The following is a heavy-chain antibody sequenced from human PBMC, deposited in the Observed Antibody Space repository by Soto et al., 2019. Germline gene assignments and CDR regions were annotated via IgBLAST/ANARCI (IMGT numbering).Heavy chain of an antibody. CDR1: GFSFSVFA. CDR2: ISGSGGST. J-gene: IGHJ3*01. V-gene: IGHV3-23*01. Sequence: EVDLLESGGGLAQPGGSRRLSCAASGFSFSVFAMTWVRQAPGQGLEWVSRISGSGGSTYYADSVKGRFTISRDNSKNLLYLQMNSLRGADTAVYYCAKEWSGGASDFWGQGTMVIVSS. D-gene: IGHD2-15*01. CDR3: AKEWSGGASDF.